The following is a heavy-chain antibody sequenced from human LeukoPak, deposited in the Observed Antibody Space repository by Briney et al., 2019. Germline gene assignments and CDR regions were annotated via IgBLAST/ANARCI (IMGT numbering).Heavy chain of an antibody. CDR2: IDPSDSYT. CDR1: GYSFTSYW. CDR3: ARREPTAAAVNGIDY. J-gene: IGHJ4*02. V-gene: IGHV5-10-1*01. D-gene: IGHD6-13*01. Sequence: GESLRISCQGSGYSFTSYWISWVRQMPGKGLEWMGRIDPSDSYTNYSPSFQGHVTISADKSISTAYLQWSSLKASDTAMYYCARREPTAAAVNGIDYWGQGTLVTVSS.